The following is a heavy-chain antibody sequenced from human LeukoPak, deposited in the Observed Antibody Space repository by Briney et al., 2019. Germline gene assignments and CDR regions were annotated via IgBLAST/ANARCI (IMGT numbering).Heavy chain of an antibody. CDR1: GYIFTSYD. D-gene: IGHD2-15*01. V-gene: IGHV1-8*01. CDR3: ARRTGYCSGGSCYHIDY. CDR2: MNPNSGNT. Sequence: GASVKVSCKASGYIFTSYDINWVRQATGRGLEWMGWMNPNSGNTGYAQKFQGRVTMTRNTSISTAYMELSSLRSEDTAVYYCARRTGYCSGGSCYHIDYWGQGTLVTVSS. J-gene: IGHJ4*02.